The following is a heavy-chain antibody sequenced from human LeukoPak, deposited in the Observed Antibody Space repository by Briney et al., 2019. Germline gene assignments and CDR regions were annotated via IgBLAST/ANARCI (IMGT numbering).Heavy chain of an antibody. J-gene: IGHJ5*02. Sequence: SETLSLTCTVSGGSISSYYWSWIRQPPGKGLEWIGYIYTSGSTNYNPSLKSRVTISVDTSKNQFSLKLSSVTAADTAVYYCAREVYYYDSSGLNWFDPWGQGTLVTVSS. V-gene: IGHV4-4*09. CDR2: IYTSGST. CDR1: GGSISSYY. CDR3: AREVYYYDSSGLNWFDP. D-gene: IGHD3-22*01.